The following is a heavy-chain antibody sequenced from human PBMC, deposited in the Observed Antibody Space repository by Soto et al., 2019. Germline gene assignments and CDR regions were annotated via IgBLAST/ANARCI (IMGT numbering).Heavy chain of an antibody. D-gene: IGHD2-15*01. CDR1: GGSISTYY. Sequence: SETLSLTCTVSGGSISTYYWSWIRQPPGKGLEWIGYIYYSGSTNYNPSLKSRVTISVDTSKNQFPLKLSSVTAADTAVYYCARRGIVVVVAATPGYYGMDVWGQGTTVTSP. J-gene: IGHJ6*02. CDR2: IYYSGST. CDR3: ARRGIVVVVAATPGYYGMDV. V-gene: IGHV4-59*12.